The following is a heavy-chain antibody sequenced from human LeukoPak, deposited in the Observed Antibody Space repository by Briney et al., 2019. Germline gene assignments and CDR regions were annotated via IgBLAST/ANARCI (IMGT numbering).Heavy chain of an antibody. J-gene: IGHJ4*02. CDR3: AKGSQVSSWELLVDYFDY. Sequence: PGGSLRLSCAASGFTFSSYSMNWVRQAPGKGLEWVSSISSSSSYIYYADSVKGRFTISRDNSKNTLYLQMNSLRAEDTAVYYCAKGSQVSSWELLVDYFDYWGQGTLVTVSS. CDR2: ISSSSSYI. CDR1: GFTFSSYS. V-gene: IGHV3-21*04. D-gene: IGHD1-26*01.